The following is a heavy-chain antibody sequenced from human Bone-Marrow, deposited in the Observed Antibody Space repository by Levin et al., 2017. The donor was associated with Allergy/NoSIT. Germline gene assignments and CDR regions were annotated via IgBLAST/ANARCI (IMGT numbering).Heavy chain of an antibody. J-gene: IGHJ3*02. Sequence: GGSLRLSCTGSGYSFTSYWIGWVRQMPGKGLEWMGIIYPGDSDTRYSPSFQGQVTISADKSISTAYLQWSSLKASDTAMYYCARTIVVVPAAMGAFDIWGQGTMVTVSS. CDR2: IYPGDSDT. CDR3: ARTIVVVPAAMGAFDI. D-gene: IGHD2-2*01. V-gene: IGHV5-51*01. CDR1: GYSFTSYW.